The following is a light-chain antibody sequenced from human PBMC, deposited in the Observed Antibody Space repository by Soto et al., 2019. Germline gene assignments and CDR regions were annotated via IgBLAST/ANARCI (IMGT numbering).Light chain of an antibody. CDR3: CSHSSSITWM. CDR1: SSDVGGYNY. Sequence: QSALTQPASVSGSPGQSITISCTGTSSDVGGYNYVSWYQQHPGKAPKLMIYEVSNRPSGVSNRFSGSKSGNTAFLTISGLQAEDEAVYYCCSHSSSITWMFGGGTQLTVL. CDR2: EVS. J-gene: IGLJ3*02. V-gene: IGLV2-14*01.